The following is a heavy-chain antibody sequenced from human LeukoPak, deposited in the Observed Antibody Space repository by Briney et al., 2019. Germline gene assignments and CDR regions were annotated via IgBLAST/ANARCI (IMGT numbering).Heavy chain of an antibody. V-gene: IGHV1-18*01. D-gene: IGHD3-22*01. CDR1: GYTFTSYG. CDR3: AREIETTDYYDSGYYFDY. CDR2: ISAYNDNT. J-gene: IGHJ4*02. Sequence: ASVKVSCKASGYTFTSYGISWVRQAPGQGLEWMGWISAYNDNTNYAQKLQGRVTMTTDTSTSTAYMELRSLRSDDTAVYYCAREIETTDYYDSGYYFDYWGQGTLVTVSS.